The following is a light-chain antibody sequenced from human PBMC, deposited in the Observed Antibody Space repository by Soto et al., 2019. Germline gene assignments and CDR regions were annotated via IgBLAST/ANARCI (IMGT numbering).Light chain of an antibody. Sequence: DIQMTQSPSSLSASVGDSVTIPCRASQRINKYLNWYQQRSGRAPRLLIHTASSLHSGVPSRFSGSGSGSDFTLTISSLQPEDFATYFCQQSFSTPYTLGSGPKV. CDR3: QQSFSTPYT. CDR2: TAS. V-gene: IGKV1-39*01. CDR1: QRINKY. J-gene: IGKJ2*01.